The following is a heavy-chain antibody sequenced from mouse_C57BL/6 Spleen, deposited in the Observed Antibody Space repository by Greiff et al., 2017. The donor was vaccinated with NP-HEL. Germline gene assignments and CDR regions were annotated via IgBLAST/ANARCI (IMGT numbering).Heavy chain of an antibody. CDR1: GYSITSGYY. Sequence: ESGPGLVKPSQSLSLTCSVTGYSITSGYYWNWIRQFPGNKLEWMGYISYDGSNNYNPSLKNRISITRDTSKNQFFLKLNSVTTEDTATYYCARDPIYYDYDDYFDYWGQGTTLTVSS. D-gene: IGHD2-4*01. CDR2: ISYDGSN. CDR3: ARDPIYYDYDDYFDY. J-gene: IGHJ2*01. V-gene: IGHV3-6*01.